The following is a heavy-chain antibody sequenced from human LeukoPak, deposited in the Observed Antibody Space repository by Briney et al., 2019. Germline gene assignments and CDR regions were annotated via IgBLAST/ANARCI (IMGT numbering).Heavy chain of an antibody. J-gene: IGHJ4*02. CDR1: GGSLSSSNYY. CDR3: ARQLLIAVSDF. CDR2: VYYSGTT. Sequence: SETLSLTCTVSGGSLSSSNYYWGWTRQPPGKGLEWIGSVYYSGTTHYYPSLKSRVTISVDTSKKQFSLKLTSVTAADTAVYYCARQLLIAVSDFWGQGTLVTVSS. D-gene: IGHD6-19*01. V-gene: IGHV4-39*01.